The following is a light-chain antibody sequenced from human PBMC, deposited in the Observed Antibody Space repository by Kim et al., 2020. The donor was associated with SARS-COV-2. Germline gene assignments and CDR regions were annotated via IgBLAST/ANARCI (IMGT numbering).Light chain of an antibody. J-gene: IGKJ2*01. CDR1: QSVSSSY. V-gene: IGKV3-20*01. CDR3: QQYGSSHRT. CDR2: GAS. Sequence: EIVLTQSPGTLSLSPGERATLSCRASQSVSSSYLAWYQQKPGQAPRLLIYGASSRATGIPDRFSGSGSGTDFTLTISRLEPEDFAVYYCQQYGSSHRTFGQGTKLEI.